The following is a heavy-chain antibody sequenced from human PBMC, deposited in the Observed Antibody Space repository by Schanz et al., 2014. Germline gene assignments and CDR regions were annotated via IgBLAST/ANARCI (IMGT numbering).Heavy chain of an antibody. CDR3: TDGSAR. CDR2: FKSNVDGGTT. V-gene: IGHV3-15*01. D-gene: IGHD3-22*01. J-gene: IGHJ4*02. CDR1: GERGRGGG. Sequence: EVQLEETGGGREKKGGESRRSGAGGGERGRGGGRNWGPQTPGKGREWVGRFKSNVDGGTTDYAAPVKGRFTISRDDSKNTLSLQMNSLKTEDTAVYYCTDGSARWGQGTLVTVSS.